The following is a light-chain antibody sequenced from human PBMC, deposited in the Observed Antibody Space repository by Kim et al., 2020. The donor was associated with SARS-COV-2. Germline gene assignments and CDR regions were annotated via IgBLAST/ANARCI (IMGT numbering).Light chain of an antibody. CDR2: AAS. CDR3: QQSKSTTRT. CDR1: QSISSY. Sequence: DIQLTQSPSSMSASVGDRVTITCRASQSISSYLNWYQQKPGKAPKLLIYAASSLQSGVPSRFSGSGSGTDFTLTISSLQPEDFATYNCQQSKSTTRTFG. J-gene: IGKJ2*01. V-gene: IGKV1-39*01.